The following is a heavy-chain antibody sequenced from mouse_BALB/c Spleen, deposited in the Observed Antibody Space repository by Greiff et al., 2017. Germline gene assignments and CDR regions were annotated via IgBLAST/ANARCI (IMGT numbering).Heavy chain of an antibody. J-gene: IGHJ4*01. V-gene: IGHV7-3*02. CDR3: ARDKVEDD. D-gene: IGHD1-1*02. CDR1: GFTFTDYY. Sequence: EVKLVESGGGLVQPGGSLRLSCATSGFTFTDYYMSWVRQPPGKALEWLGFIRNKANGYTTEYSASVKGRFTISRDNSQSILYLQMNTLRAEDSATYYCARDKVEDDWGQGTSVTVSS. CDR2: IRNKANGYTT.